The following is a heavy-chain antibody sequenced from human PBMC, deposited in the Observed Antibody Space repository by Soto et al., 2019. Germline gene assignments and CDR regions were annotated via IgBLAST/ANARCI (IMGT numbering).Heavy chain of an antibody. CDR1: GFTFSTSW. Sequence: EVQLVESGGGLVQPGESLRLSCAASGFTFSTSWMSWVRQAPGKGLEWVANMNKDGSEKYYVDSVKGRFTISRDNAKKSLYLQMNSLRVEDTALYYCGRDMDVWGQGTTVIVSS. J-gene: IGHJ6*02. V-gene: IGHV3-7*01. CDR2: MNKDGSEK. CDR3: GRDMDV.